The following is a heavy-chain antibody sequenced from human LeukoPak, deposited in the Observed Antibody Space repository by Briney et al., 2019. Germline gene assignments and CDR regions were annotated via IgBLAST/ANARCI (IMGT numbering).Heavy chain of an antibody. Sequence: GGSLRLSCAASGFTFTGYAMSWLRQAPGKGLEFVSAISGDAANTFYADSVKGRFTVSRDNSQNILYLQLSNLRAEDTAVYYCARDAGYSGYGLFDYWGQGTLATVSS. D-gene: IGHD5-12*01. CDR3: ARDAGYSGYGLFDY. J-gene: IGHJ4*02. CDR1: GFTFTGYA. CDR2: ISGDAANT. V-gene: IGHV3-23*01.